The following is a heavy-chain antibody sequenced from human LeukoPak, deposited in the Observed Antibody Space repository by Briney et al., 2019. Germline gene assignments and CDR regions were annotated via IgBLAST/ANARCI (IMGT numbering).Heavy chain of an antibody. J-gene: IGHJ4*02. Sequence: GGSLRLSCAASGFTFSSYSMNWVRQAPGKGLEWVSSISSSSSYIYYADSVKGRFTISRDNAKNSLYLQMNSLRAEDTAVYYCARDLVAARRGGDYWGQGTLVTVSS. CDR1: GFTFSSYS. D-gene: IGHD6-6*01. V-gene: IGHV3-21*01. CDR3: ARDLVAARRGGDY. CDR2: ISSSSSYI.